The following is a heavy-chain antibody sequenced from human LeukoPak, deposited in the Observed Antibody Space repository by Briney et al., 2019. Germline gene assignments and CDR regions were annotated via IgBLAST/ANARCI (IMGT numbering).Heavy chain of an antibody. V-gene: IGHV3-48*04. CDR1: GFTFSGYR. D-gene: IGHD3-10*01. CDR3: ARGQYGSGKDI. Sequence: GGSLRLSCAASGFTFSGYRMNWVRQAPGKGLEWVSYISSSSSTIYYADSVKGRFTISRDNAKNSLNLQMNSLRAEDMAVYYCARGQYGSGKDIWGQGTMVTVSS. CDR2: ISSSSSTI. J-gene: IGHJ3*02.